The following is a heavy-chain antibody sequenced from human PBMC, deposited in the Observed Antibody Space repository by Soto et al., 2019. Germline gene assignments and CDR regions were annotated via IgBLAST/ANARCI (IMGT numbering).Heavy chain of an antibody. V-gene: IGHV3-33*01. D-gene: IGHD6-6*01. Sequence: GGSLRLSCAASGFTFSSYGMHWVRQAPGKGLEWVAVIWYDGSNKYYADSVKGRFTISRDNSKNTLYLQMNSLRAEDTAVYYCARDSSQLVLTYYYYYMDVWGKGTTVTVSS. CDR1: GFTFSSYG. CDR2: IWYDGSNK. J-gene: IGHJ6*03. CDR3: ARDSSQLVLTYYYYYMDV.